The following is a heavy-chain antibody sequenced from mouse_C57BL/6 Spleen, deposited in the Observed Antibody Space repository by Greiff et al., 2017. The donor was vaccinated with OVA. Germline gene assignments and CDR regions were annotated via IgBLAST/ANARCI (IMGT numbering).Heavy chain of an antibody. CDR2: IWSGGST. V-gene: IGHV2-2*01. J-gene: IGHJ4*01. Sequence: VQLQQSGPGLVQPSPSLSITRTVSGLSFNSYGVHWVRQSPGQGPEWLGVIWSGGSTAYNAAFISRQSISKENSKSQVFFKMNSLQADDTAIYYCARKMDDWGQGTSVTVSS. CDR3: ARKMDD. CDR1: GLSFNSYG.